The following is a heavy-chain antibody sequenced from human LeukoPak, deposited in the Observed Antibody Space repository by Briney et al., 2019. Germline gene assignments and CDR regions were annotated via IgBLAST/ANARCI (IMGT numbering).Heavy chain of an antibody. CDR2: IYYSGST. D-gene: IGHD2-15*01. Sequence: SETLSLTCTVSGGSISSYYWSWIRQPPGKGLEWIGYIYYSGSTYYNPSLKSRVTISVDTSKNQFSLKLSSVTAADTAVYYCARGGPPTQYWGHYYYYMDVWGKGTTVTVSS. CDR1: GGSISSYY. CDR3: ARGGPPTQYWGHYYYYMDV. V-gene: IGHV4-59*12. J-gene: IGHJ6*03.